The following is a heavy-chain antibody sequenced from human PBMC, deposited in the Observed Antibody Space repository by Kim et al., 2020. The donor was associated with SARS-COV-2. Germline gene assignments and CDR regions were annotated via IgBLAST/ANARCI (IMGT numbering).Heavy chain of an antibody. CDR3: AKGRLFDW. CDR2: ISPNAHET. J-gene: IGHJ4*02. CDR1: GFSFRTFE. V-gene: IGHV3-23*01. Sequence: GGSLRLSCVASGFSFRTFEMSWGRQAPGKGLEWVSTISPNAHETHYANSVNGRFSISRDNSQNTLYLQMNSLRVEDTAVYFCAKGRLFDWWGQGILVTVSS.